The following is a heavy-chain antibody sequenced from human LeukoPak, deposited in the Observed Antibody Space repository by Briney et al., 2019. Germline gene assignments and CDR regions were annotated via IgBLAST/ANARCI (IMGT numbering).Heavy chain of an antibody. D-gene: IGHD3-9*01. Sequence: ASVKVSCKASGYTFTTYGISWVRQAPEQGLEWMGWISTHKGNTDYAQKVQGRVTMTTDTSTRTAYLDLRSLRSDDTAIYYCARGRYFDWVSDKHYLDNWGQGTLVTVSS. J-gene: IGHJ4*02. CDR3: ARGRYFDWVSDKHYLDN. CDR1: GYTFTTYG. CDR2: ISTHKGNT. V-gene: IGHV1-18*01.